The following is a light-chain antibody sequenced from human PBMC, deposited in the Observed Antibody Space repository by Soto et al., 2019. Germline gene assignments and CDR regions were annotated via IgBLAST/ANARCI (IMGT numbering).Light chain of an antibody. Sequence: EIVMTQSPATLSVSPGERATLSCRASQSVSSYLAWYQQKPGQAPRLLIYDASNRATGIPARFSGSGSGTDFTLTISSLQPDDFATYYCQQYTSYPWTFGQGTKVDIK. J-gene: IGKJ1*01. CDR3: QQYTSYPWT. V-gene: IGKV3D-15*01. CDR1: QSVSSY. CDR2: DAS.